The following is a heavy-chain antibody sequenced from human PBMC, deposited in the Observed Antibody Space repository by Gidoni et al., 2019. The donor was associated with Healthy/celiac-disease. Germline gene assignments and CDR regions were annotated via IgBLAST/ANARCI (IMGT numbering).Heavy chain of an antibody. CDR2: IYYSGST. D-gene: IGHD3-16*01. Sequence: QLQLQESGPGLVQPSETLSLTCPVSGGSIRSSSYYWGWIRQPPGKGLEWIGSIYYSGSTYYNPSLKSRVTISVETSKNQLSLKLSSVTAADTAVYYCARLEGGGYYGMDVWGKGTTVTVSS. CDR1: GGSIRSSSYY. J-gene: IGHJ6*04. CDR3: ARLEGGGYYGMDV. V-gene: IGHV4-39*01.